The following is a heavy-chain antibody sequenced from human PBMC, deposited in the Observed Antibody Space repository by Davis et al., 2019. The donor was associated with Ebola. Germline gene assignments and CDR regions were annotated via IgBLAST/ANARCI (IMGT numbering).Heavy chain of an antibody. CDR2: ASGSGETA. V-gene: IGHV3-23*01. Sequence: GGSLRLSCVVSGVPFSKYAMSWVRHVPGKGLEWVSGASGSGETAYYADSVKGRFTISRDNSKNTLYLQMNSLRAEDTAVYYCAKDSVGYYYDSSGYYLRPEYFQHWGQGTLVTVSS. CDR3: AKDSVGYYYDSSGYYLRPEYFQH. D-gene: IGHD3-22*01. CDR1: GVPFSKYA. J-gene: IGHJ1*01.